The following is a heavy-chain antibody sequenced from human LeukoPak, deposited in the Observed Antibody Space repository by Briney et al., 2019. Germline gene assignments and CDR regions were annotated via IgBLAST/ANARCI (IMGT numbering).Heavy chain of an antibody. Sequence: PSETLSLTCTVSGGSISSSSYYWGWIRQPPGKGLEWIGSIYYSGSTYYNPSLKSRVTISVDTSKNQFSLKLSSVTAADTAVYYRASSNWGSYYGGGYFDYWGQGTLVTVSS. V-gene: IGHV4-39*07. CDR1: GGSISSSSYY. CDR2: IYYSGST. CDR3: ASSNWGSYYGGGYFDY. J-gene: IGHJ4*02. D-gene: IGHD1-26*01.